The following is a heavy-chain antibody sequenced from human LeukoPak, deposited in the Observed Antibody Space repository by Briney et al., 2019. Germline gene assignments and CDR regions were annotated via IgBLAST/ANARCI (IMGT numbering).Heavy chain of an antibody. V-gene: IGHV3-23*01. Sequence: GGSLRLSCAASGFTFSSYAMSWVRQAPGKGLEWVSAISGSGGSTYYADSVKGRFTISRDNSKNTLYLQMNSLRAEDTAVYYCAKDYYDSSGYYYPLMVAFDIWGQGTMVTVSS. CDR1: GFTFSSYA. J-gene: IGHJ3*02. CDR3: AKDYYDSSGYYYPLMVAFDI. D-gene: IGHD3-22*01. CDR2: ISGSGGST.